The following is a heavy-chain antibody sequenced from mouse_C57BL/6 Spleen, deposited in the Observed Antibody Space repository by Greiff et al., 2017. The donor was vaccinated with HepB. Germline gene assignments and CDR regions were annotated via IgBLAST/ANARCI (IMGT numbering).Heavy chain of an antibody. Sequence: EVQLQQSGPELVKPGASVKISCKASGYSFTDYNMNWVKQSNGKSLEWIGVINPNYGTTSYNQKFKGKATLTVDQSSSTAYMQLNSLRSEDSAVYNCARLSLTGDWYFDVWGTGTTVTVSS. D-gene: IGHD4-1*01. J-gene: IGHJ1*03. CDR2: INPNYGTT. V-gene: IGHV1-39*01. CDR3: ARLSLTGDWYFDV. CDR1: GYSFTDYN.